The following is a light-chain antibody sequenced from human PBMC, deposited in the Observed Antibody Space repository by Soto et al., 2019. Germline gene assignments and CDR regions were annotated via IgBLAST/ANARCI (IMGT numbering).Light chain of an antibody. CDR1: QSVSIY. V-gene: IGKV1-39*01. J-gene: IGKJ2*01. CDR2: ASS. Sequence: DIQMTQSPSSLSASVGDRVTITCRTSQSVSIYVNWYQQKPGKAPILLIYASSSLQSGVPSRFSGSGSGTDFTLTISSLETEDFATYYCQQSYSNPTFGRGTKVEIX. CDR3: QQSYSNPT.